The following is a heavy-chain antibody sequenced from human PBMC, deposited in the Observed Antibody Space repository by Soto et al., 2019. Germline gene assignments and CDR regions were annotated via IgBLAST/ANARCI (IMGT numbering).Heavy chain of an antibody. D-gene: IGHD2-2*01. CDR3: ARDLGYCSSTSCYQDYYYYGMDV. J-gene: IGHJ6*02. CDR1: GFTFSSYW. V-gene: IGHV3-74*01. CDR2: INSDRSST. Sequence: GGSLRLSCAASGFTFSSYWMHWVRQAPGKGLEWVSHINSDRSSTNYAESVKGRFTISRDNAKNTLYLQMNSLRDEDTAVYYCARDLGYCSSTSCYQDYYYYGMDVWGQGTTVTVSS.